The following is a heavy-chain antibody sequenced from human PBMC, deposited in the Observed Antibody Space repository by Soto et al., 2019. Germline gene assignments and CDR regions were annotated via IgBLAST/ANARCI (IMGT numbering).Heavy chain of an antibody. J-gene: IGHJ4*02. V-gene: IGHV3-9*01. D-gene: IGHD5-18*01. CDR1: GFTFDDYA. CDR2: ISWNSGNI. Sequence: EVQLEESGGALVQPGRSLRLSCAASGFTFDDYAMHWVRQVLGKGLEWVSSISWNSGNIGYADSVKGRFTTSRDNAKNSLYLQMNSLRPEDTALYYCVRSKGGYSYGTPFDYRGQGTLVTVSS. CDR3: VRSKGGYSYGTPFDY.